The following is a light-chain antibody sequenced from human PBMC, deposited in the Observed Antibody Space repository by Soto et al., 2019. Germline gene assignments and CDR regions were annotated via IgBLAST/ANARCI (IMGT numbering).Light chain of an antibody. CDR2: DVS. J-gene: IGLJ2*01. CDR1: SSDIGGYNY. Sequence: QSVLTRPASVSGSPGQSITISCTGSSSDIGGYNYVSWYQQHPGKAPKLLIYDVSYRPSGISDRFSGSKSGSTASLTISGLQPEDEADYYCSSYGASSTLFGGGTKVTVL. V-gene: IGLV2-14*03. CDR3: SSYGASSTL.